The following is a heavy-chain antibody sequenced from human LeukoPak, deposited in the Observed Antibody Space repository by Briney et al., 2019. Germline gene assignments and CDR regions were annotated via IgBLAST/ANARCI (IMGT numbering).Heavy chain of an antibody. Sequence: PSETLSLTCTVSGGSISSTTYYWAWIRQPPGKGLEWIGYIYYSGSTNYNPSLKSRVTISVDTSKNQFSLKLSSVTAADTAVYYCARDSGWGEDYWGQGTLVTVSS. J-gene: IGHJ4*02. CDR3: ARDSGWGEDY. CDR1: GGSISSTTYY. V-gene: IGHV4-61*01. D-gene: IGHD6-19*01. CDR2: IYYSGST.